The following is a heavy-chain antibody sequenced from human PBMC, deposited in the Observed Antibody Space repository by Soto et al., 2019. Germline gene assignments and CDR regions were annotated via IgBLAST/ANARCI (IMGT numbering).Heavy chain of an antibody. CDR3: ARQESYGPIYNWFDP. V-gene: IGHV1-69*13. CDR1: GGTFSSYA. Sequence: SVKVSCKASGGTFSSYAISWVRQAPGQGLEWMGGIIPIFGTANYAQKFQRRVTITADESTSTAYMELSSLRSEDTAVYYCARQESYGPIYNWFDPWGQGTLVTVSS. J-gene: IGHJ5*02. D-gene: IGHD5-18*01. CDR2: IIPIFGTA.